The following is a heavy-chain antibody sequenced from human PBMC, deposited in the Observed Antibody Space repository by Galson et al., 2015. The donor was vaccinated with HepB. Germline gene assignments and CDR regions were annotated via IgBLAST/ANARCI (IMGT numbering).Heavy chain of an antibody. CDR2: ISYDGSNK. Sequence: SLRLSCAASGFTFSSYAMHWVRQAPGKGLEWVAVISYDGSNKYYADSVKGRFTISRDNSKNTLYLQMNSLRAEDTAVYYCARAPPEGLYSSSIWGYWFDPWGQGTLVTVSS. D-gene: IGHD6-6*01. J-gene: IGHJ5*02. V-gene: IGHV3-30-3*01. CDR1: GFTFSSYA. CDR3: ARAPPEGLYSSSIWGYWFDP.